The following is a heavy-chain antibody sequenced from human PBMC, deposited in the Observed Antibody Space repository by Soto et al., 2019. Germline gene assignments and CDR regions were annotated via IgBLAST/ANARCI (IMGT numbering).Heavy chain of an antibody. J-gene: IGHJ4*02. CDR1: GCSISNYY. CDR3: ARTSPVAGGFDY. D-gene: IGHD6-19*01. CDR2: IYYTT. Sequence: QVQLQESGPGLVKPAETLSLTCTVSGCSISNYYWSWIRQAPGKGLEWIGYIYYTTNYNPSLKSRVTISADTSNNQISLKLTSVTAADTAVYYCARTSPVAGGFDYWGQGPLVTVSS. V-gene: IGHV4-59*01.